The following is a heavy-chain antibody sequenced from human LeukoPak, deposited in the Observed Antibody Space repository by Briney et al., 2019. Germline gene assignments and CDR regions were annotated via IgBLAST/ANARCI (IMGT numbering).Heavy chain of an antibody. D-gene: IGHD3-10*01. CDR2: ISPSSGGS. V-gene: IGHV1-2*02. J-gene: IGHJ4*02. CDR3: ASTLG. CDR1: GLIFTGDY. Sequence: ASVKVSCKASGLIFTGDYFHWVRQAPGQGLEWVGLISPSSGGSNYAQNFQGRVTMTRDTSISTVYMELSRLRYDDTAVYYCASTLGGGQGTLVTVSS.